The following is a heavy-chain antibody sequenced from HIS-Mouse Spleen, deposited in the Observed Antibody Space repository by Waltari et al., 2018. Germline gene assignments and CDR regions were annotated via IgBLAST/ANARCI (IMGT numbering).Heavy chain of an antibody. Sequence: QLQLQESGPGLVKPSETLSLTCTVSGGSISSSSYYWGWIRQPPGKGLEWIGSIYYSGRTYSNPSLKSRVTISVDTSKNQFSLKLGAVTAADTAVYYCARVEGVLSYYDSSGYYYFDYWGQGTLVTVSS. V-gene: IGHV4-39*07. CDR1: GGSISSSSYY. D-gene: IGHD3-22*01. CDR2: IYYSGRT. CDR3: ARVEGVLSYYDSSGYYYFDY. J-gene: IGHJ4*02.